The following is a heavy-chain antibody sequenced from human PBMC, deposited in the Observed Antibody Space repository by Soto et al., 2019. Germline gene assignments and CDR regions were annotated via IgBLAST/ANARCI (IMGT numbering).Heavy chain of an antibody. CDR2: ISGSGGST. CDR3: ARGRYFDWFYGMDV. Sequence: PGGSLRLSCAASGFTFSSYAMSWVRQAPGKGLEWVSAISGSGGSTYYADSVKGRFTISRDNSKNTLYLQMNSLRAEDTAVYYCARGRYFDWFYGMDVWGQGTTVTVSS. J-gene: IGHJ6*02. CDR1: GFTFSSYA. D-gene: IGHD3-9*01. V-gene: IGHV3-23*01.